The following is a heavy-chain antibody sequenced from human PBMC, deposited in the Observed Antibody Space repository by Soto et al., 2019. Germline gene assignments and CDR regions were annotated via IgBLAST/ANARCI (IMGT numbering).Heavy chain of an antibody. D-gene: IGHD1-1*01. CDR3: ARDNDGGNSGYFDY. CDR1: GGSISSYY. J-gene: IGHJ4*02. Sequence: PSETLSLTCTVSGGSISSYYWSWIRQPPGKGLEWIGYIYYSGSTNYNPSLKSRVTISVDTSKNQFSLKLSSVTAADTAVYYCARDNDGGNSGYFDYWGQGTLVTVSS. CDR2: IYYSGST. V-gene: IGHV4-59*01.